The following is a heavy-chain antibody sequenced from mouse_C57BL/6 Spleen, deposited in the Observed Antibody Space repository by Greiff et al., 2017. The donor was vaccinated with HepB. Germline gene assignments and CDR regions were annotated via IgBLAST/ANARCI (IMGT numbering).Heavy chain of an antibody. V-gene: IGHV1-82*01. J-gene: IGHJ2*01. CDR1: GYAFSSSW. CDR3: ARGGRGMDYFDY. D-gene: IGHD2-10*02. Sequence: QVQLQQSGPELVKPGASVKISCKASGYAFSSSWMNWVKQRPGKGLEWIGRIYPGDGDTNYNGKFKGKATLTADKSSSTAYMQLSSLTSEDSAVYFCARGGRGMDYFDYWGQGTTLTVSS. CDR2: IYPGDGDT.